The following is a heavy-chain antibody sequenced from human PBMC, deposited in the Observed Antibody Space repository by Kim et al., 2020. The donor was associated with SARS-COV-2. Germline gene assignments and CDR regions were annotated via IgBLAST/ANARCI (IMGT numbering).Heavy chain of an antibody. D-gene: IGHD6-13*01. J-gene: IGHJ4*01. V-gene: IGHV4-34*01. Sequence: SETLSLTCAVYGGSFSGYYWSWIRQPPGKGLEWIGEINHSGSTNYNPSLKSRVTISVDTSKNQFSLKLSSVTAADTAVYYCARRAGYSSSWFPRGLFDY. CDR2: INHSGST. CDR3: ARRAGYSSSWFPRGLFDY. CDR1: GGSFSGYY.